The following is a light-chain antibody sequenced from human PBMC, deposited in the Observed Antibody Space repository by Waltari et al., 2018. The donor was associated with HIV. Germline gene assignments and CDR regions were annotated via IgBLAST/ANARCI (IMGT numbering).Light chain of an antibody. CDR1: SSNIRAGFD. Sequence: QSVLTQPPSVSGAPGPRVTLSCSGSSSNIRAGFDVHWYQHLPGTAPKLRIYNNSNRPSGCPDRFSGSKSGTSASLAITGLQAEDEADYYCQSYDSTLTGVFGGGTKLTVL. CDR2: NNS. CDR3: QSYDSTLTGV. V-gene: IGLV1-40*01. J-gene: IGLJ3*02.